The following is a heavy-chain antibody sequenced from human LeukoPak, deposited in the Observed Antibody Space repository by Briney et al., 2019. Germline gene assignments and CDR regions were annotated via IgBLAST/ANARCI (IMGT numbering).Heavy chain of an antibody. V-gene: IGHV1-24*01. CDR1: GYTLTELS. Sequence: ASVKVSCKASGYTLTELSMHWVRQAPGKGLEWMGGFDPEDGETIYAQKFQGRVTMTEDTSTDTAYMELSSLRSEDTAVYYCANRTLGSWDIVVVSAAAVAFDIWGQGTMVTVSS. CDR3: ANRTLGSWDIVVVSAAAVAFDI. CDR2: FDPEDGET. J-gene: IGHJ3*02. D-gene: IGHD2-2*01.